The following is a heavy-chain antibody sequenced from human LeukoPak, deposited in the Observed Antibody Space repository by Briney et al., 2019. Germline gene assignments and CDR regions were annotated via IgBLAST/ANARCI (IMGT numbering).Heavy chain of an antibody. V-gene: IGHV3-74*01. CDR3: VLYGLGSPH. CDR1: GFSFSIYY. J-gene: IGHJ4*02. D-gene: IGHD3-10*01. Sequence: GGSLRLSCAASGFSFSIYYMHWVRQAPGKGLVWVSRINSDGTTTVYADSVRGRFTISRDDAKNTLYLRMNGLRAEDTAVYYCVLYGLGSPHWGQGTLVTVSS. CDR2: INSDGTTT.